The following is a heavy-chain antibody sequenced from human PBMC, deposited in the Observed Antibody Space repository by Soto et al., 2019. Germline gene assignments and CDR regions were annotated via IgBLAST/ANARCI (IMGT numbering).Heavy chain of an antibody. CDR3: ARDRRVTYNWFDP. CDR1: GYTFTSYD. CDR2: MNPNSGNT. V-gene: IGHV1-8*01. D-gene: IGHD2-21*02. Sequence: QVQLVQSGAEVKKPGASVKVSCKASGYTFTSYDSNWVRQATVQGLEWMVWMNPNSGNTGYAQKFQGRVTMTRNTSISTAYMELSSLRSEDTAVYYCARDRRVTYNWFDPWGQGTLVTVSS. J-gene: IGHJ5*02.